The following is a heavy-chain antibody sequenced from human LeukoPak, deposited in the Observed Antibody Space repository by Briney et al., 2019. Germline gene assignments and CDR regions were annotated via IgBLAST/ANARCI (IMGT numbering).Heavy chain of an antibody. CDR3: ARETLDALDL. J-gene: IGHJ3*01. Sequence: GGSLRLSCTASGFTISGDAMHWVRQAPGKGLQWVAHISFDGSHKYYADSVKGRFTISRDNSKNTLYLQMNSLRTDDTALFYCARETLDALDLWGPGTLVTVSS. CDR2: ISFDGSHK. CDR1: GFTISGDA. V-gene: IGHV3-30*04.